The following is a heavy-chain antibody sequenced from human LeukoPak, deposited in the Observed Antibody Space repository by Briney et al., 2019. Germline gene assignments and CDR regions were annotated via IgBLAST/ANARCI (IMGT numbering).Heavy chain of an antibody. J-gene: IGHJ4*02. Sequence: GGSLRLSCSASGFTFSNYAMHWVRQAPGKGLEYVSAISNDGVRTYYADSVKGRFTISRDNSKNTVYLQMTSLRGEDTAVYYCVTTATVSIFPDYWGQGTLVTVSS. D-gene: IGHD4-11*01. CDR3: VTTATVSIFPDY. V-gene: IGHV3-64D*06. CDR1: GFTFSNYA. CDR2: ISNDGVRT.